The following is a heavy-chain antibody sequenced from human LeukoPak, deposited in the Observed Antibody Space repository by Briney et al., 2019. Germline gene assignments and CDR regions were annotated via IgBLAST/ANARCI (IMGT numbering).Heavy chain of an antibody. CDR1: GFPLQNYE. Sequence: GSPGPSLAASGFPLQNYEMQRVPPAPSKGLEWVAGVSIDGSNKYYADSVRGRFTISRDDSKNTLYLQMNSLRAEDTAVYYCAKDEGGGQGTLVTVSS. CDR3: AKDEG. CDR2: VSIDGSNK. V-gene: IGHV3-30*18. J-gene: IGHJ4*02.